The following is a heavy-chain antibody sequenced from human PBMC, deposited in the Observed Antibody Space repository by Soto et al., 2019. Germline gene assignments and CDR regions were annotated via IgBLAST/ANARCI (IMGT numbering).Heavy chain of an antibody. J-gene: IGHJ4*02. CDR2: ISSSGST. Sequence: EVQLLESGGGLVQPGGSPRLSCAASGFTFSSQTMSWVRQAPGKGLEWVSVISSSGSTSYTDSVEGRFTISKDSSKNTLDLQLNSLRVEDTAVYYCAKGAREVASWGQGTLVTVSS. CDR3: AKGAREVAS. D-gene: IGHD1-26*01. CDR1: GFTFSSQT. V-gene: IGHV3-23*01.